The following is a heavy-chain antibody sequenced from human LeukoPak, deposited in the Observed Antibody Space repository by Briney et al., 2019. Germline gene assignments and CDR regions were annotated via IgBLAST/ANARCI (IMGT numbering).Heavy chain of an antibody. CDR2: IIPIFGTA. Sequence: ASVKVSCKASGGTFSSYAISWVRQAPGQGLEWIGGIIPIFGTANYAQKFQGRVTITADESTSTAYMELSSLRSEDTAVYYCARDRSTTTGHWFDPWGQGTLVTVSS. D-gene: IGHD5/OR15-5a*01. CDR1: GGTFSSYA. V-gene: IGHV1-69*13. CDR3: ARDRSTTTGHWFDP. J-gene: IGHJ5*02.